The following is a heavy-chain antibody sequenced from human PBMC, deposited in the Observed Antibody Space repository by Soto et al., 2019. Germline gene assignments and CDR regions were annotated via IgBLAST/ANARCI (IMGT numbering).Heavy chain of an antibody. J-gene: IGHJ4*02. CDR1: GGSISSYY. D-gene: IGHD2-2*01. CDR3: ARFRLRESSTSFDY. Sequence: TSETLSLTCTVSGGSISSYYWSWIRQPPGKGLEWIGYIYYSGSTNYNPSLKSRVTISVDTSKNQFSLKLSSVTAADTAVYYCARFRLRESSTSFDYWGQGTLVTVSS. CDR2: IYYSGST. V-gene: IGHV4-59*01.